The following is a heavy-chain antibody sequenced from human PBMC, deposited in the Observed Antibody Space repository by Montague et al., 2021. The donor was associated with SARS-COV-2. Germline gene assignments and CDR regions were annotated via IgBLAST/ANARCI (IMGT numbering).Heavy chain of an antibody. V-gene: IGHV4-61*08. Sequence: SETLSLTCTVSGGSVSSGGYYWSWIRQPPGKGLEWIGYIYYSGSTNYNPSLKSRVTISLDTSKNKFSLKLTSVTAADTAVYYCARVSLAAAATRSDYWGQGTRVTVSS. CDR1: GGSVSSGGYY. J-gene: IGHJ4*02. CDR2: IYYSGST. D-gene: IGHD6-13*01. CDR3: ARVSLAAAATRSDY.